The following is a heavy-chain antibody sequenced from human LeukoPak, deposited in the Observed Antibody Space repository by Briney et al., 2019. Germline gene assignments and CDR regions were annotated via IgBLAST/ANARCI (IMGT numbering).Heavy chain of an antibody. V-gene: IGHV4-4*07. Sequence: PSETLSLTCTVSSGSISGYYWTWVRQPAGKGLEWIGRIYPSGSNNYNPSLKSRVSMSVDTSKNQFSLNLTSVTAADTAVYYCARAYGYSYGYLNYWGQGTLVTVSS. CDR1: SGSISGYY. D-gene: IGHD5-18*01. J-gene: IGHJ4*02. CDR2: IYPSGSN. CDR3: ARAYGYSYGYLNY.